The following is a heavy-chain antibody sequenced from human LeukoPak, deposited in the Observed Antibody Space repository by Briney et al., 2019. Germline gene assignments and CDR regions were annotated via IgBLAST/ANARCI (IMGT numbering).Heavy chain of an antibody. Sequence: AGGSLRLSCAASGFTFSSYGMHWVRQAPGKGLEWVSYISSSSSTIYYADSVKGRFTISRDNAKNSLYLQMNSLRDEDTAVYYCAREGPGAVSGYFDLWGRGTLVTVSS. J-gene: IGHJ2*01. CDR2: ISSSSSTI. CDR3: AREGPGAVSGYFDL. V-gene: IGHV3-48*02. D-gene: IGHD3-10*01. CDR1: GFTFSSYG.